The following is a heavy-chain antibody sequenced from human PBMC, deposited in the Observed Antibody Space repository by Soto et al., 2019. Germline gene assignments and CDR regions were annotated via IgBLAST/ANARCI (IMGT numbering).Heavy chain of an antibody. J-gene: IGHJ4*02. CDR1: GYSFTSYW. CDR3: ARWRGLGDY. Sequence: EVQLVQSGAEVKKPGASLKISCKASGYSFTSYWIGWVRKMHGKGLEWMGNIFGGASDTRYSPSFQGQATISVDRSISIAHLQWSSLQASETAVYYCARWRGLGDYWGQGTPVTVSS. D-gene: IGHD2-21*02. V-gene: IGHV5-51*01. CDR2: IFGGASDT.